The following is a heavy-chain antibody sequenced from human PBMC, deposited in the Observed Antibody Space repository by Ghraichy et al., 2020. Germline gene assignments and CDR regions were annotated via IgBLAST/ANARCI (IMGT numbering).Heavy chain of an antibody. D-gene: IGHD3-3*01. Sequence: SETLSLTCTVSGGSISSSSYYWGWIRQPPGKGLEWIGSIYYSGSTYYNPSLKSRVTISVDTSKNQFSLKLSSVTAADTAVYYCARARITIFGVVNYNWFDPWGQGTLVTVSS. CDR3: ARARITIFGVVNYNWFDP. J-gene: IGHJ5*02. V-gene: IGHV4-39*07. CDR2: IYYSGST. CDR1: GGSISSSSYY.